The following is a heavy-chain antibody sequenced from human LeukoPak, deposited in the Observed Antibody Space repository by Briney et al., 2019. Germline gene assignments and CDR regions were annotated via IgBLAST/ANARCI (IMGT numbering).Heavy chain of an antibody. J-gene: IGHJ4*02. CDR3: AGASHYYGSGSSYFDY. V-gene: IGHV4-38-2*01. D-gene: IGHD3-10*01. CDR1: GYSISSGYQ. CDR2: IFHTGST. Sequence: PSETLSLTCAVSGYSISSGYQWAWIRQPPGKTLEWIGSIFHTGSTNYNPSLKSRVTISVDTSKNQFSLKLSSVTAADTAVYYCAGASHYYGSGSSYFDYWGQGTLVTVSS.